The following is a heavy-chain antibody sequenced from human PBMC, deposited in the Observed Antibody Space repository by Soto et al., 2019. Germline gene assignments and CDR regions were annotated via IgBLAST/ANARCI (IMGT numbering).Heavy chain of an antibody. CDR2: TYYRSKWYN. CDR1: GDSVSSNSAA. J-gene: IGHJ6*02. V-gene: IGHV6-1*01. D-gene: IGHD5-18*01. CDR3: ARGMGYSYGYYYYYGMDV. Sequence: SQTLSLTCAISGDSVSSNSAAWNWIRQSPSRGLEWLGRTYYRSKWYNDYAVSVKSRITINPDTSKNQFSLQLNSVTPEDTAVYYCARGMGYSYGYYYYYGMDVWGQGTKVTVSS.